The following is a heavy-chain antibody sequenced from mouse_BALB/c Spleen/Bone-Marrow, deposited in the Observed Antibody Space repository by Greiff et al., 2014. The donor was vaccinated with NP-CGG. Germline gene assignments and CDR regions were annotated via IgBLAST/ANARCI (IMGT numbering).Heavy chain of an antibody. J-gene: IGHJ4*01. Sequence: VQLQQSGAELAKPGASVKMSCKASGYTFTSYWMHCVKQRPGQGLEWIGYINPSTGYTDYNQKFNDKATLTADKSSSTAYMQLSSLTSEDSAVYYCARGNPLYAMDYWGQGTSVTVSS. CDR1: GYTFTSYW. CDR3: ARGNPLYAMDY. V-gene: IGHV1-7*01. D-gene: IGHD2-1*01. CDR2: INPSTGYT.